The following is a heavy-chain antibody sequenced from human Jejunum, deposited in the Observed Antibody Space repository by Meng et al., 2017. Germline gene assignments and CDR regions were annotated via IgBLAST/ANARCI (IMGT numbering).Heavy chain of an antibody. Sequence: GPGLVNPSGTPLPPCTVSGASTTAPFYWTWIRQAPGKGLEWIGEVWPSGATYYNPSLSSRITISIDTSNNQFSLEVAFLTAADTAVYYCARAIRERYFDSWGQGTLVTVSS. J-gene: IGHJ4*02. CDR1: GASTTAPFY. CDR2: VWPSGAT. V-gene: IGHV4-4*02. D-gene: IGHD1-14*01. CDR3: ARAIRERYFDS.